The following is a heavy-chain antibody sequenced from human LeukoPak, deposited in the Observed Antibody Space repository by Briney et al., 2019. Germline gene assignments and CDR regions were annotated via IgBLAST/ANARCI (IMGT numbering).Heavy chain of an antibody. V-gene: IGHV5-51*01. CDR3: ARPRAEWEPKAAFDI. J-gene: IGHJ3*02. CDR1: GYSFTTYW. Sequence: GESLKISCKGSGYSFTTYWIAWVRQVPGKGLEWMGIIYSGDSDTRYSPSFQGQVTISADKSVSTAYLQWNTLKASDTAIYYCARPRAEWEPKAAFDIWGQGTMVTVSS. CDR2: IYSGDSDT. D-gene: IGHD1-26*01.